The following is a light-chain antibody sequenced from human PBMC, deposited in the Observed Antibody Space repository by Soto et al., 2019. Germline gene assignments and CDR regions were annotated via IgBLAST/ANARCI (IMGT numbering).Light chain of an antibody. J-gene: IGKJ5*01. V-gene: IGKV1-39*01. Sequence: DIHMTQSPSSLSSSVLYICTITCLASQSISRNLNWYQQKPGTAPKLLIYATSSLQSGVPSRFSGSGSGSDFTLAISNLQPEDFATYYCQQSDSIPITFGQGTRLEIK. CDR1: QSISRN. CDR2: ATS. CDR3: QQSDSIPIT.